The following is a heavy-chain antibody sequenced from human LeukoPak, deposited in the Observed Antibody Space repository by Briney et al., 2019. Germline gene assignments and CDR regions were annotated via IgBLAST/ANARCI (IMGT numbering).Heavy chain of an antibody. CDR1: GGSFSGYY. V-gene: IGHV4-34*01. CDR3: ARGGMVRGVIHDY. J-gene: IGHJ4*02. Sequence: LETLSLTCAVYGGSFSGYYWSWIRQPPGKGLEWIGEINHSGSTNYNPSLKSRATISVDTSKNQFSLKLSSVTAADTAVYYCARGGMVRGVIHDYWGQGTLVTVSS. CDR2: INHSGST. D-gene: IGHD3-10*01.